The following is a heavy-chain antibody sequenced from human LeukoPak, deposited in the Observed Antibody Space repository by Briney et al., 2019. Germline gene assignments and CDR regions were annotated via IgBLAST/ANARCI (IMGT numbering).Heavy chain of an antibody. Sequence: GGSLRLSCAASGFTFSDYYMSWIRQAPGKGLQWVSFISSSGRTIYYADSVKDRFAISRDNARNSVYLQMSSLRAEDTALYYCARVPGGDLVDYWGQGTLVTVSS. CDR3: ARVPGGDLVDY. J-gene: IGHJ4*02. CDR2: ISSSGRTI. V-gene: IGHV3-11*01. D-gene: IGHD6-6*01. CDR1: GFTFSDYY.